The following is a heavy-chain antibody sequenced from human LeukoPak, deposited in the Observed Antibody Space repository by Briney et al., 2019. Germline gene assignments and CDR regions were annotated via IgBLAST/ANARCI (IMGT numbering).Heavy chain of an antibody. CDR2: ISGSGGST. D-gene: IGHD5-24*01. Sequence: GGSLRLSCAASGFTFSSYAMSWVRQAPGKGLEWVSAISGSGGSTYYAVSVKGRFTISRDNAMNSLYLQMNSLRAEDTAVYYCAREDGHNTFDYWGQGTLVTVSS. CDR3: AREDGHNTFDY. V-gene: IGHV3-23*01. J-gene: IGHJ4*02. CDR1: GFTFSSYA.